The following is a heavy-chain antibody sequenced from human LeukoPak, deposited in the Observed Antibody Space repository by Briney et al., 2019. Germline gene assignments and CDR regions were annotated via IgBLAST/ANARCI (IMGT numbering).Heavy chain of an antibody. J-gene: IGHJ4*02. CDR2: IYYSGRT. CDR1: GGSISSGDYY. D-gene: IGHD3-10*01. V-gene: IGHV4-30-4*01. CDR3: ARGPIGDDDY. Sequence: SQALSLTCTVSGGSISSGDYYWSWIRQPPAKGLEWIGYIYYSGRTYYNPSLQSRVTISVDTSKNQFSLKLNSVTAADTAVYYCARGPIGDDDYWGQGTLVTVSS.